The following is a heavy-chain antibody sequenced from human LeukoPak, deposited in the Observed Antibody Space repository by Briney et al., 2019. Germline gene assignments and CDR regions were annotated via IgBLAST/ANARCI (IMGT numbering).Heavy chain of an antibody. CDR2: VKQDGSEK. J-gene: IGHJ6*03. Sequence: GGSLRLSCAASGFTFSSYWMSWVRQSPRKGLEWVANVKQDGSEKYYVDSVKGRFTISRDNAKNSLYLQMNSLRAEDTAVYYRARAGYCSSTSCYYCYYYMDVWGKGTTVTVSS. D-gene: IGHD2-2*01. CDR3: ARAGYCSSTSCYYCYYYMDV. CDR1: GFTFSSYW. V-gene: IGHV3-7*01.